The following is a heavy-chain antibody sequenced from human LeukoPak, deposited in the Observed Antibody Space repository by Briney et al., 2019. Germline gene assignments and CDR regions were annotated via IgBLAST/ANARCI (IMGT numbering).Heavy chain of an antibody. J-gene: IGHJ4*02. D-gene: IGHD6-19*01. CDR2: IDYSGNT. Sequence: PSETLSLTCTVSGGSISSSSYYWAWIRQPPGKGLQCIGSIDYSGNTYYTPSLKSRVTMSVDTSKTQFSLHLSSVTAADTALYYCARQRDYTSGWFDYWGQGTLVTVSS. CDR1: GGSISSSSYY. CDR3: ARQRDYTSGWFDY. V-gene: IGHV4-39*01.